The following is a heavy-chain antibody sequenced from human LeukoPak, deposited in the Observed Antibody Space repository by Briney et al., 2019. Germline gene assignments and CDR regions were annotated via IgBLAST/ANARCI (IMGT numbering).Heavy chain of an antibody. CDR1: GGSFSGYY. Sequence: PSETLSPTCAVYGGSFSGYYWSWIRQPPGKGLEWIGEINHSGSTNYNPSLKSRVTISVDTSKNQFSLKLSSVTAADTAVYYCARGQHIVPFDYWGQGTLVTVSS. CDR2: INHSGST. J-gene: IGHJ4*02. D-gene: IGHD2-21*01. CDR3: ARGQHIVPFDY. V-gene: IGHV4-34*01.